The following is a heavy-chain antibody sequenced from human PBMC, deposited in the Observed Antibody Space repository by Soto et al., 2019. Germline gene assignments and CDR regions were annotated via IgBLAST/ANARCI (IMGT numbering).Heavy chain of an antibody. CDR1: GGSLTRGGYY. CDR2: IYYSGIT. D-gene: IGHD6-13*01. Sequence: PSETLSLTATVSGGSLTRGGYYWNWIRQHPGKVLESIGDIYYSGITSYHPSLNSRVTISVDTSKNRFSLKLSSVTAAHTAVYYCARGGEAAAGRIWFDPSGQATLVTVS. CDR3: ARGGEAAAGRIWFDP. J-gene: IGHJ5*02. V-gene: IGHV4-31*03.